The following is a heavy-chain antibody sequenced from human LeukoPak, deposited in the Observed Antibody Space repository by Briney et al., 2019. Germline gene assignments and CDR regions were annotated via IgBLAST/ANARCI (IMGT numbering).Heavy chain of an antibody. CDR3: ARDYYYDSSGYSPLDY. CDR1: GFTFSDYY. CDR2: ISSSGSTI. J-gene: IGHJ4*02. Sequence: GGSLRLSCAASGFTFSDYYMSWIRQAPGKGLEGVSCISSSGSTIYYADSVKGRFTISRDNAKSSLYLQLNSLRAEDTAVYYCARDYYYDSSGYSPLDYWGQGTLVTVSS. V-gene: IGHV3-11*01. D-gene: IGHD3-22*01.